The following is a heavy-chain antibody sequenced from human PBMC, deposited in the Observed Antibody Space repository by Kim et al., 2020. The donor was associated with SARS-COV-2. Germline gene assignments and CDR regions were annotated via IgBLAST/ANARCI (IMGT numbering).Heavy chain of an antibody. CDR2: IYYSGST. J-gene: IGHJ5*02. V-gene: IGHV4-59*01. Sequence: SETLSLTCTASGGSISSYYGSWIRQPPGKGLEWIGYIYYSGSTNYNSSLKSRVTISVDTSKNQFSLKLSSVTAADTAVYFCARGDKTTPGPRSWGRGTLVTVSS. CDR3: ARGDKTTPGPRS. D-gene: IGHD1-1*01. CDR1: GGSISSYY.